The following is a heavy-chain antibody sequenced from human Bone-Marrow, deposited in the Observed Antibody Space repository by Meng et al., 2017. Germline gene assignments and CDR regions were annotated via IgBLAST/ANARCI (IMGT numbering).Heavy chain of an antibody. Sequence: SETLSLTCTVSGGSISSSSYYWGWIRQPPGKGLEWIGSIYYSGSTYYNPSLKSRVTISVDTSKNQFSLKLSSVTAADTAVYYCARGRYYDSSGYYWYFDLWGRGTLVTVSS. V-gene: IGHV4-39*07. CDR1: GGSISSSSYY. CDR2: IYYSGST. D-gene: IGHD3-22*01. J-gene: IGHJ2*01. CDR3: ARGRYYDSSGYYWYFDL.